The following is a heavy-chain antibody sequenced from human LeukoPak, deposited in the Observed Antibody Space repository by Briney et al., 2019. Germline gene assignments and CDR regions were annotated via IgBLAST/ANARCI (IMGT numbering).Heavy chain of an antibody. V-gene: IGHV4-34*01. Sequence: SETLSLTCAVYGGSFSGYYWSWIRQPPGKGLEWIGEINHSGSTNYNPSLKSRVTISVDTSKNQFSLKLSSVTAADTAVYYCARGDEGVVPGSAEYFQHWGQGTLVTVPS. CDR3: ARGDEGVVPGSAEYFQH. J-gene: IGHJ1*01. CDR2: INHSGST. D-gene: IGHD2-15*01. CDR1: GGSFSGYY.